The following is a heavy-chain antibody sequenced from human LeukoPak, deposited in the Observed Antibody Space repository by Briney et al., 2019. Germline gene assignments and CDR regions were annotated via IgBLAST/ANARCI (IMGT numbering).Heavy chain of an antibody. D-gene: IGHD2-15*01. Sequence: ASVKVSCKASGYTFTTYGISWLRQAPGQGLEWMGWISTYNGDTNYAQKLQGRVTMTTDTSTSTADMELRSLRSDDTAVYYCARDSGPFDYCSGGSCFDYWGQGTLVTVSS. V-gene: IGHV1-18*01. CDR3: ARDSGPFDYCSGGSCFDY. J-gene: IGHJ4*02. CDR2: ISTYNGDT. CDR1: GYTFTTYG.